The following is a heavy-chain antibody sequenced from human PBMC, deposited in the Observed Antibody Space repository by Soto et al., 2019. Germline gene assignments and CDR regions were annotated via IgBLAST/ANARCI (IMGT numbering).Heavy chain of an antibody. CDR1: GFSFSTYN. V-gene: IGHV3-21*02. D-gene: IGHD2-15*01. J-gene: IGHJ2*01. CDR2: INGRSNYK. Sequence: EVELLESGGGLVKPGGSLRLSCAASGFSFSTYNMNWVRQAPGKGLEWVSSINGRSNYKYYTDSVKGRFTISRDNPKNSLDLQMSSLRVEDTATYYCVKKSCSHTRCYTGWFFDLWGRGTLVTVSS. CDR3: VKKSCSHTRCYTGWFFDL.